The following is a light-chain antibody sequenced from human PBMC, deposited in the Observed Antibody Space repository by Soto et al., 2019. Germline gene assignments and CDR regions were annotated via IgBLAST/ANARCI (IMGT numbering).Light chain of an antibody. CDR3: QQRSKWLT. V-gene: IGKV3-11*01. Sequence: EIVLTQAPATLYLSPGERGTRSCRASQSISSSLAWYQHRPGQAPRLLIYDESTRATGIPARFSGRRSGTDFTLTISSLEPEDFAVYYCQQRSKWLTVGGGTQVEI. J-gene: IGKJ4*01. CDR1: QSISSS. CDR2: DES.